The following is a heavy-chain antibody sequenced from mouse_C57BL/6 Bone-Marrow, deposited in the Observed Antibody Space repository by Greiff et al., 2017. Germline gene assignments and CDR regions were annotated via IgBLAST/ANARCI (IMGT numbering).Heavy chain of an antibody. D-gene: IGHD2-1*01. J-gene: IGHJ4*01. V-gene: IGHV1-82*01. CDR1: GYAFSSSW. CDR3: AREDIYYGNHYYAMDC. Sequence: QVQLQQSGPELVKPGASVKISCKASGYAFSSSWMNWVKQRPGKGLEWIGRIYPGDGDTNYNGKVKGKATLTADKSSRTAYMQLNNLTSEDAAFYFCAREDIYYGNHYYAMDCWGRGTSVTVSS. CDR2: IYPGDGDT.